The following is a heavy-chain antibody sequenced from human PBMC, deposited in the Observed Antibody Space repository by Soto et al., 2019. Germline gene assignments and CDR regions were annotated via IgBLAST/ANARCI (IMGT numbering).Heavy chain of an antibody. J-gene: IGHJ4*02. D-gene: IGHD1-20*01. CDR1: GYTYTSYA. CDR2: INAGNGNT. Sequence: ASVTVSCKTSGYTYTSYAMHWVRQAPGQRLEWMGWINAGNGNTKYSQKFQGRVTITRDTSASTAYMELSSLRSEDTVVYYCARDNWNPDFDYWGQGTLVTVSS. CDR3: ARDNWNPDFDY. V-gene: IGHV1-3*01.